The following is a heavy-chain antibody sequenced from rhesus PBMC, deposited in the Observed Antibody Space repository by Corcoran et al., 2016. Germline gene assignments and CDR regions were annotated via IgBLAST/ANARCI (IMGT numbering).Heavy chain of an antibody. Sequence: QVQLQESGPGLVKPSETLSLTCAVSGGSISSSYYYWSWIRQAPGKGLEWMGYILYMRTTRDNPSLRSRVTISRDTSKNQFSLKLSSVTAADTAVYYCARRRGWELLDYWGQGVLVTVSS. CDR1: GGSISSSYYY. D-gene: IGHD1-44*01. CDR3: ARRRGWELLDY. CDR2: ILYMRTT. J-gene: IGHJ4*01. V-gene: IGHV4-122*02.